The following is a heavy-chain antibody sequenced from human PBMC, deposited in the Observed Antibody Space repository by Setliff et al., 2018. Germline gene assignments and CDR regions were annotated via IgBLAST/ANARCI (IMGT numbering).Heavy chain of an antibody. D-gene: IGHD3-10*01. J-gene: IGHJ6*03. Sequence: GASVKVSCKASGYTFNIYGISWVRQAPGQGLEWMGWISAYKGNTNYAQKFQGRVTMTTDTSTSTAYMELRSLRSDDTAVYYCAGGQPLVRKYYYYMDVWGKGTTVTVSS. CDR1: GYTFNIYG. CDR2: ISAYKGNT. CDR3: AGGQPLVRKYYYYMDV. V-gene: IGHV1-18*01.